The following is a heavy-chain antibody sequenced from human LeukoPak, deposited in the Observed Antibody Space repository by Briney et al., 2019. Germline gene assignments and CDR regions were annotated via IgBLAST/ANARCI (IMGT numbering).Heavy chain of an antibody. Sequence: PSETLSLTCTVSGGSITSSSFYWGWVRQPPGKGLEWIGSIYYSGSTYYNPSLKSRVTISVDTSKNQFSLKLSSVTAADTAVYYCARGLRTYYGSGTPRPVGWFDPWGQGTLVTVSS. D-gene: IGHD3-10*01. V-gene: IGHV4-39*07. CDR2: IYYSGST. CDR3: ARGLRTYYGSGTPRPVGWFDP. J-gene: IGHJ5*02. CDR1: GGSITSSSFY.